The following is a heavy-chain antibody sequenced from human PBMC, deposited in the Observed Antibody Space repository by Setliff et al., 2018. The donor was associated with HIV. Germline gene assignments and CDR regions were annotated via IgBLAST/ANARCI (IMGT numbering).Heavy chain of an antibody. CDR1: GYTFTSYD. Sequence: ASVKVSCKASGYTFTSYDINWVRQATGQGLEWMGWMNPNSGNTGYAQKFQGRVTMTRDASISTAYMELNTLKFEDTAVYYCAGARRDSYDRGRRNHYYLDVWGKGTTVTVSS. CDR2: MNPNSGNT. J-gene: IGHJ6*03. CDR3: AGARRDSYDRGRRNHYYLDV. D-gene: IGHD3-22*01. V-gene: IGHV1-8*02.